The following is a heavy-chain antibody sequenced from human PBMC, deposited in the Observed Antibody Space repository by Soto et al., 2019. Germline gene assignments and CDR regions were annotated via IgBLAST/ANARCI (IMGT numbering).Heavy chain of an antibody. Sequence: HPGGSLRLSCAASGFTFSSYAMSWVRQAPGKGLEWVSAISGSGGSTYYADSVKGRFTISRDNSKNTLYLQMNSLRAEDTAVYYCAKVRYEFFLPPAYWGQGTLVTVSS. CDR1: GFTFSSYA. CDR2: ISGSGGST. V-gene: IGHV3-23*01. J-gene: IGHJ4*02. CDR3: AKVRYEFFLPPAY. D-gene: IGHD3-3*01.